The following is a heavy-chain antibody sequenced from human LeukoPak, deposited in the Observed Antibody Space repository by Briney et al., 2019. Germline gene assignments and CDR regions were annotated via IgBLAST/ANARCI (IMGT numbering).Heavy chain of an antibody. Sequence: SETLSLTCTVSGGSISSYYWSWIRQPPGKGLEWIGYIYYSGNTNYNPSLKSRVTISVDTSKNQFSPQLNSVTAADTAVYYCARYAYGSGPFDYWGQGTLITVSS. CDR1: GGSISSYY. D-gene: IGHD6-19*01. CDR3: ARYAYGSGPFDY. CDR2: IYYSGNT. V-gene: IGHV4-59*01. J-gene: IGHJ4*02.